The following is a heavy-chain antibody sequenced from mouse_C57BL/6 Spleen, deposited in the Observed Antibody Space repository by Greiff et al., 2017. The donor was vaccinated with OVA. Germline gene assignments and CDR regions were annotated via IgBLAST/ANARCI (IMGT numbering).Heavy chain of an antibody. D-gene: IGHD1-1*01. J-gene: IGHJ4*01. V-gene: IGHV1-64*01. CDR2: IHPNSGST. CDR3: ARWGTVERDRED. Sequence: QVQLQQPGAELVKPGASVKLSCKASGYTFTSYWMHWVKQRPGQGLEWIGMIHPNSGSTNYNEKFKSKATLTVDKSSSTAYLPLRRLTSEDCAVDDCARWGTVERDREDGGQGTSGTGAS. CDR1: GYTFTSYW.